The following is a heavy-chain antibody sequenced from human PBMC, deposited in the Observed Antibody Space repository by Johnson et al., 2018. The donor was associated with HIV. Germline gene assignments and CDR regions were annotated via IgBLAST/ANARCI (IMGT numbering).Heavy chain of an antibody. CDR3: ASFFSAELWTDAFDI. CDR2: IYSGGST. V-gene: IGHV3-66*01. CDR1: GFTVSSNY. Sequence: EVQLVESGGGVVQPGGSLRLSCAASGFTVSSNYMSWVRQAPGKGLEWVSVIYSGGSTYYADSVKGRFTISRDNSKNTLYLQMNSLRAEDTALYYCASFFSAELWTDAFDIWGQGTMVTVSS. D-gene: IGHD5-18*01. J-gene: IGHJ3*02.